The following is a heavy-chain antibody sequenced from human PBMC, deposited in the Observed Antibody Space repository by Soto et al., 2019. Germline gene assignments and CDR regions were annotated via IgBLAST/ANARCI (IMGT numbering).Heavy chain of an antibody. CDR1: GFSFSSYE. CDR2: IGGSGGTK. Sequence: GGSLRLYCAASGFSFSSYEMNWVRQAPGKGLEWISYIGGSGGTKYSADSVKGRFIISSDNALYSLYVTINSLRVEDPVDYYFARDSGGEAGQFLFPDCFDHWGQGTMVTVSS. D-gene: IGHD2-15*01. V-gene: IGHV3-48*03. CDR3: ARDSGGEAGQFLFPDCFDH. J-gene: IGHJ3*01.